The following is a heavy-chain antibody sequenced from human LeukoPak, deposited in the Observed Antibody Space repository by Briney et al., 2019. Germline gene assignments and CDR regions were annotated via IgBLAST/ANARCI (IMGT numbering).Heavy chain of an antibody. CDR2: IFYDGTIQ. CDR3: ARDPRGPAGYDSPARDTFDY. Sequence: GGSLRLSCAASGFTFTHYAMHWVRQTPGKGLEWVAVIFYDGTIQYYSDSVRGRLIVSRDNPNNTLYLQMNSLRAEDTAVYYCARDPRGPAGYDSPARDTFDYWGQGTLVTVSS. CDR1: GFTFTHYA. J-gene: IGHJ4*02. D-gene: IGHD3-22*01. V-gene: IGHV3-30*03.